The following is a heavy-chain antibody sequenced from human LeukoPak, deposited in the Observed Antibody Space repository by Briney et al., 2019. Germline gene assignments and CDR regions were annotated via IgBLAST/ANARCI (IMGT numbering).Heavy chain of an antibody. V-gene: IGHV3-30*03. J-gene: IGHJ4*02. CDR1: GFTFSSYS. Sequence: GGSLRLSCAASGFTFSSYSMNWVRQAPGKGLEWVAVISYDGSNKYYADSVKGRFTISRDNSKNTLYLQMNSLRAEDTAVYYCARGIVVVTAISAFDYWGQGTLVTVSS. CDR2: ISYDGSNK. CDR3: ARGIVVVTAISAFDY. D-gene: IGHD2-21*02.